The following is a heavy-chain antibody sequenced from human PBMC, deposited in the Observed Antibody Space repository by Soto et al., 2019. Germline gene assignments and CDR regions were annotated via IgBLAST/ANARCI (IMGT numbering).Heavy chain of an antibody. Sequence: SETLSLTCTVSGGSISSYYWSWIRQPPGKGLEWIGYIYYSGSTNYNPSLKSRVTISVDTSKNQFSLKLSSVTAADTAVYYCARHRKENIGYYYGSGAGAFEIWGQGTMVTVSS. D-gene: IGHD3-10*01. J-gene: IGHJ3*02. V-gene: IGHV4-59*08. CDR1: GGSISSYY. CDR2: IYYSGST. CDR3: ARHRKENIGYYYGSGAGAFEI.